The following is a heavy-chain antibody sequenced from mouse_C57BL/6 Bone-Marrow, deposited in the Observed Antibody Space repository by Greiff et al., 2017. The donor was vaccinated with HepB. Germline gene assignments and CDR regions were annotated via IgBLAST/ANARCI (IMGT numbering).Heavy chain of an antibody. Sequence: QVQLQQPGAELVMPGASVKLSCKASGYTFTSYWMHWVKQRPGQGLEWIGEIDPCDSYTNYNQKFKGKSTLTVDKSSSTAYMQLSSLTSEDSAVYYCARNYYGSSYWYFDVWGTGTTVTVSS. D-gene: IGHD1-1*01. CDR2: IDPCDSYT. V-gene: IGHV1-69*01. J-gene: IGHJ1*03. CDR1: GYTFTSYW. CDR3: ARNYYGSSYWYFDV.